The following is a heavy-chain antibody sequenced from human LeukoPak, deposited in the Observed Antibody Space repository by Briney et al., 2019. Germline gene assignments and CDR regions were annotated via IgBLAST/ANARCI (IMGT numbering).Heavy chain of an antibody. V-gene: IGHV3-30-3*01. Sequence: GGSLRHSCAASGFTFSSYAMHWVLQAPGDGLEWVAVISYDGSNKYYADSMKGRFTISRDNSKNTLYLQMNSLRAEDTAVYYCARGLVLVPIYNWFDPWGQGTLVTVSS. CDR2: ISYDGSNK. J-gene: IGHJ5*02. CDR3: ARGLVLVPIYNWFDP. D-gene: IGHD6-13*01. CDR1: GFTFSSYA.